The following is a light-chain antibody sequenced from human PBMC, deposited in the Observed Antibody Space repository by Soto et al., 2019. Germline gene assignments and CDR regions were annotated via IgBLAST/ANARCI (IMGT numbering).Light chain of an antibody. J-gene: IGKJ5*01. CDR1: QSVSSY. Sequence: EIVLTQSPATLSLSPGERSTLSCRASQSVSSYLAWYQQKPGQXHRXXIYDASNRATGIPARFSGSWSGTAGTITISSLEPEDFEVYYCQQYHHWPITFGQGTRLEIK. CDR2: DAS. CDR3: QQYHHWPIT. V-gene: IGKV3-11*01.